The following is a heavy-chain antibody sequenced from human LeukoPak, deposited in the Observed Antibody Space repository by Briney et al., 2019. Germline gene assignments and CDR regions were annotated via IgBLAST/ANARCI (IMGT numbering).Heavy chain of an antibody. CDR3: ARVRLGSGWSLFDF. CDR2: IYSDGST. CDR1: EFTVSSNY. D-gene: IGHD6-19*01. J-gene: IGHJ4*02. V-gene: IGHV3-53*04. Sequence: GGSLRLSCAASEFTVSSNYMSWVRQAPGKGLEWVSVIYSDGSTYYADSVKGRFTISRHISQNTLYLQMNSLRAEDTAVYYCARVRLGSGWSLFDFWGQGTLVTVSS.